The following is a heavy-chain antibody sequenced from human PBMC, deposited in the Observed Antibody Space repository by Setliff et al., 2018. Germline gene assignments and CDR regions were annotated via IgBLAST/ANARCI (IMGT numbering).Heavy chain of an antibody. CDR3: ARGHCSSGECPNYFDP. CDR1: GASISRTSYY. CDR2: VSFSGST. J-gene: IGHJ5*02. V-gene: IGHV4-39*02. D-gene: IGHD2-15*01. Sequence: PSETLSLTCNVSGASISRTSYYWGWIRQSPGKGVEWIASVSFSGSTYYNSALKSRATIFAHKSQTHFSLRLTSATAADTAVYYCARGHCSSGECPNYFDPWGQGTQVTVSS.